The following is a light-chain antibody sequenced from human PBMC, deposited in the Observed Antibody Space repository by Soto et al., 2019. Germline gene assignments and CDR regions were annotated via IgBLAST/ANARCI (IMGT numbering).Light chain of an antibody. CDR1: QSVSSSY. Sequence: EIVLTQSPGTLSLSPGERATLSCRASQSVSSSYLAWYQQKPGQAPRLLIYGASSRATGIPDGFSGSGSGTTFTLTISRLEPEDFAGYYCQQYGSSPWTFGQGTKVEIK. J-gene: IGKJ1*01. CDR2: GAS. CDR3: QQYGSSPWT. V-gene: IGKV3-20*01.